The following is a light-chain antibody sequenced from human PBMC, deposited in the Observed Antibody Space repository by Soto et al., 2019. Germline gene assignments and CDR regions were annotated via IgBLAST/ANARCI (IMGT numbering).Light chain of an antibody. J-gene: IGLJ1*01. CDR2: EGS. CDR1: SSDVGSYNL. V-gene: IGLV2-23*01. CDR3: CSYAGSSTYNYV. Sequence: QSALTQPASVSGSPGQSITISCTGTSSDVGSYNLVSWYQQHPRKAPKLMIYEGSKRPSGVSNRFSGSKSGNTASLTISGLQAEDEAEYYCCSYAGSSTYNYVFGTGTKVTVL.